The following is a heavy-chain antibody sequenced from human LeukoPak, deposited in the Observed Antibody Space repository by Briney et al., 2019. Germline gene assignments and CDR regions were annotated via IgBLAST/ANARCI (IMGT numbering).Heavy chain of an antibody. CDR1: GGSLSGYY. CDR3: ARGRKNYYDSSGYYFDY. Sequence: SETLSLTCAVYGGSLSGYYWSWIRQPPGKGLEWIGEINHSGSTNYNPSLKSRVTISVDTSKNQFSLKLSSVTAADTAVYYCARGRKNYYDSSGYYFDYWGQGTLVTVSS. V-gene: IGHV4-34*01. CDR2: INHSGST. D-gene: IGHD3-22*01. J-gene: IGHJ4*02.